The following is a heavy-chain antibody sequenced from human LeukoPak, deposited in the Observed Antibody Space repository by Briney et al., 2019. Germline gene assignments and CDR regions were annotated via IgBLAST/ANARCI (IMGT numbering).Heavy chain of an antibody. Sequence: PSETLSLTCAVSGYSISSGYYWGWIRQPPGKGLEWIGSIYHSGSTYYNPSLKSRVTISVDTSKNQFSLKLSSVTAADTAVYYCARHVLRYFEWLFQDTPKVDYWGQGTLVTVSS. D-gene: IGHD3-9*01. V-gene: IGHV4-38-2*01. CDR3: ARHVLRYFEWLFQDTPKVDY. J-gene: IGHJ4*02. CDR1: GYSISSGYY. CDR2: IYHSGST.